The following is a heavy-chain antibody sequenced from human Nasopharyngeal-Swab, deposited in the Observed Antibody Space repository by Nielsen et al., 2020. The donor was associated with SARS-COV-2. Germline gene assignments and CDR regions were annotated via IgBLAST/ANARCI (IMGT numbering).Heavy chain of an antibody. Sequence: GGSLRLSCAASGFTFSSYDMSWVRQAPGKGLEWVSSISASGATTYYADSVKGRFTISRDNSKNTLYLQMNRLRAEDTALYYCAKGLYDAFDIWGQGTMVTVSS. V-gene: IGHV3-23*01. J-gene: IGHJ3*02. D-gene: IGHD2-2*02. CDR1: GFTFSSYD. CDR2: ISASGATT. CDR3: AKGLYDAFDI.